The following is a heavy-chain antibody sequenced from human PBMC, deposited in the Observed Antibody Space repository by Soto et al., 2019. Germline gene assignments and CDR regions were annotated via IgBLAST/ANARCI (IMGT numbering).Heavy chain of an antibody. J-gene: IGHJ3*02. V-gene: IGHV4-59*08. D-gene: IGHD5-12*01. CDR1: GDSISSYY. Sequence: SETLSLTCTVSGDSISSYYWCWIRQPPGKGLEWIGIIYYSGSTNYNPSLKSRVTISVDTSKNQFSLKLSSVTAADTAVYYCARRGGVATNAFDIWGQGTMVTVSS. CDR3: ARRGGVATNAFDI. CDR2: IYYSGST.